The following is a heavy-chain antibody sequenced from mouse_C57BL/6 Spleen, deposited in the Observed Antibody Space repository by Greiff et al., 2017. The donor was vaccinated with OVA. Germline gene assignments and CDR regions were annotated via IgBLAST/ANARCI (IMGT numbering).Heavy chain of an antibody. CDR2: IHPNSGST. D-gene: IGHD4-1*01. CDR1: GYTFTSYW. V-gene: IGHV1-64*01. CDR3: ARRGLGRPYYFDY. J-gene: IGHJ2*01. Sequence: QVQLQQPGAELVKPGASVKLSCKASGYTFTSYWMHWVKQRPGQGLEWIGMIHPNSGSTNYNEKFKSKATLTVDTSSSTAYMQLSSLTSEDSAVYYCARRGLGRPYYFDYWGQGTTLTVSS.